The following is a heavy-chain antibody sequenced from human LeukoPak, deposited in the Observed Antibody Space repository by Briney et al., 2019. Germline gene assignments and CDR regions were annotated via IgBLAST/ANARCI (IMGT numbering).Heavy chain of an antibody. V-gene: IGHV1-8*01. CDR2: MNPNSGNT. D-gene: IGHD6-13*01. J-gene: IGHJ5*02. Sequence: ASVKVSCKASGYTFTSYDINWVRQATGQGLEWMGWMNPNSGNTGYAQKFQGRVTMTRNTSISTAYMELSRLRSEDTAVYYCARGKTKYSSSDWFDPGGQGTLVTVSS. CDR3: ARGKTKYSSSDWFDP. CDR1: GYTFTSYD.